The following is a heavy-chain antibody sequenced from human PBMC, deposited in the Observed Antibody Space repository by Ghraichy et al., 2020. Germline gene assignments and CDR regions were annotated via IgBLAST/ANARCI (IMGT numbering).Heavy chain of an antibody. CDR2: IYYSGST. CDR1: GGSISSYY. D-gene: IGHD3-10*01. V-gene: IGHV4-39*01. J-gene: IGHJ5*02. CDR3: ARLSYYGSGRGWFDP. Sequence: SETLSLTCIVSGGSISSYYWSWIRQPPGKGLEWIGSIYYSGSTYYNPSLKSRVTISVDTSKNQFSLKLSSVTAADTAVYYCARLSYYGSGRGWFDPWGQGTLVTVSS.